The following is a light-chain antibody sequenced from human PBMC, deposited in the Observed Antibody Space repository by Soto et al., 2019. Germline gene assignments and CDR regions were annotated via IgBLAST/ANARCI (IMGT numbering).Light chain of an antibody. CDR2: GAS. CDR3: QQYGSSPIT. CDR1: QSVSSSC. J-gene: IGKJ5*01. Sequence: MVLTQSPGTLSLSPGERATPCCRASQSVSSSCLAWYQQTPGQAPRLLSYGASSRATGTPDRFSGSGSGTDLTLTISRLEPEDFAVYYCQQYGSSPITFGQGTRLE. V-gene: IGKV3-20*01.